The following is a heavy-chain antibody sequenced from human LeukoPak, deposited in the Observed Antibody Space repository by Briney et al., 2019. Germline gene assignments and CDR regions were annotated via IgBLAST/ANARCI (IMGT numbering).Heavy chain of an antibody. Sequence: GESLKISCKVSGYSFASYRIAWVRQMPGKGLEWMGIIYPGDSDTKYSPSFQGQVTISADKSISTAYLQWSSLKASDTAMYYCARQRYSASDPHFDYWGQGTLVTVSS. CDR1: GYSFASYR. D-gene: IGHD5-12*01. V-gene: IGHV5-51*01. CDR2: IYPGDSDT. J-gene: IGHJ4*02. CDR3: ARQRYSASDPHFDY.